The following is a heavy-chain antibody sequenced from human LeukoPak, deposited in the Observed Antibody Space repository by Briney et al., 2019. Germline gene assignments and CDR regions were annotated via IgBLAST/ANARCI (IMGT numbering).Heavy chain of an antibody. CDR2: IYYSGST. D-gene: IGHD3-3*01. CDR3: ARWSGYYFY. J-gene: IGHJ4*02. V-gene: IGHV4-39*07. CDR1: GGSISSSSYY. Sequence: SETLSLTCTVSGGSISSSSYYWGWIRQPPGKGLEWIGSIYYSGSTYYNPSLKSRVTISVDTSKNQFSLKLSSVTAADTAVYYCARWSGYYFYWGQGTLVTVSS.